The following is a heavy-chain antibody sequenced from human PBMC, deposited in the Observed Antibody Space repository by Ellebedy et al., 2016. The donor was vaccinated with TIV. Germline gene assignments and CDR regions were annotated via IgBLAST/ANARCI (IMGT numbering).Heavy chain of an antibody. Sequence: GESLKISCVASGFTFSSHTMGWVRQAPGKGLEWVSCISGSGDSATDADSVRGRFTISRDNSKNTLYLQMHSLRAEDTAVYYCAKDRGNYGGAPYNGMDIWGQGTTVTISS. D-gene: IGHD3-10*01. J-gene: IGHJ6*02. CDR1: GFTFSSHT. CDR2: ISGSGDSA. CDR3: AKDRGNYGGAPYNGMDI. V-gene: IGHV3-23*01.